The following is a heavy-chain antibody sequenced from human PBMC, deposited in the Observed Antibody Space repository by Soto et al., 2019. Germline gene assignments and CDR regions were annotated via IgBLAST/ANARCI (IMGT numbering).Heavy chain of an antibody. CDR3: ARVHLVRTSSYYCGMDV. CDR2: ISGSGKDT. J-gene: IGHJ6*02. V-gene: IGHV3-21*06. D-gene: IGHD6-6*01. Sequence: RLSCATSGFTFSNYRMKWVREAPGKGLEWVASISGSGKDTFYRDSVKGRFTISRDNAESSLVLQMNSLTVDDTAVYHCARVHLVRTSSYYCGMDVWGPGTTVTVSS. CDR1: GFTFSNYR.